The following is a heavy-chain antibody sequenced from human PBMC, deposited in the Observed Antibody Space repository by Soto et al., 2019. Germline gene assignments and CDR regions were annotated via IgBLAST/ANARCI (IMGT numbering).Heavy chain of an antibody. V-gene: IGHV1-69*12. CDR2: IMPVFRRP. Sequence: QVQLVQSGAEVKKPGSSVKVSCKASGGTFRTSAISWVRQAPGQGLEWVGGIMPVFRRPKYAQNFQGRFTISAVESTSTAYMELRSLRSDATAVYYCAREKDRPQLGGNYYYILDVWGQGTAVTVSS. CDR3: AREKDRPQLGGNYYYILDV. J-gene: IGHJ6*02. CDR1: GGTFRTSA. D-gene: IGHD3-3*02.